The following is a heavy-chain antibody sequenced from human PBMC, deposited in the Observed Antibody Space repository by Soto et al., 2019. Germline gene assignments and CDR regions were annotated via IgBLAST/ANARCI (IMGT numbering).Heavy chain of an antibody. D-gene: IGHD3-22*01. V-gene: IGHV1-24*01. CDR1: GYTLTELS. CDR2: FDPEDGET. J-gene: IGHJ1*01. CDR3: VKYYDSSGYYPKYFQH. Sequence: ASVKVSCKVSGYTLTELSMHWVRQAPGKGLEWMGGFDPEDGETIYAQKFQGRVTMTEDTSTDTAYMELSSLRSEDTAVYYCVKYYDSSGYYPKYFQHWGQGTLVTVSS.